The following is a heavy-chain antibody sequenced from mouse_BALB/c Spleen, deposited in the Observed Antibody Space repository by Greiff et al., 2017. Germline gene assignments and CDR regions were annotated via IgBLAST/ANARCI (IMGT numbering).Heavy chain of an antibody. D-gene: IGHD2-4*01. V-gene: IGHV5-12-2*01. Sequence: DVMLVESGGGLVQPGGSLKLSCAASGFTFSSYTMSWVRQTPEKRLEWVAYISNGGGSTYYPDTVKGRFTISRDNAKNTLYLQMSSLKSEDTAMYYCARHFDYHWYFDVWGAGTTVTVSS. CDR2: ISNGGGST. CDR1: GFTFSSYT. CDR3: ARHFDYHWYFDV. J-gene: IGHJ1*01.